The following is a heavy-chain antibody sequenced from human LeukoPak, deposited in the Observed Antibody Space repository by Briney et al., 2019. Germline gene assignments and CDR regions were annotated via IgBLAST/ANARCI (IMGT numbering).Heavy chain of an antibody. CDR1: GYTFTNYY. J-gene: IGHJ4*02. V-gene: IGHV1-2*06. CDR3: AKSQRGYFDY. Sequence: ASVKVSCKASGYTFTNYYIHWVRQAPGQGLEWMGRINPNSGDTNYAQKFQGRVTMTRDTSITTAYMELSGLRYDDTAVYYCAKSQRGYFDYWGQGTLVTVSS. CDR2: INPNSGDT.